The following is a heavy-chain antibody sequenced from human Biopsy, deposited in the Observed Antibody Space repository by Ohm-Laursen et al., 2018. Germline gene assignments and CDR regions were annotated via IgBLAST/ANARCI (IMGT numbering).Heavy chain of an antibody. CDR2: FAPENGKT. D-gene: IGHD1-1*01. J-gene: IGHJ4*02. CDR1: GYSLTELS. CDR3: AADINVWNVNY. Sequence: GTSVKVSCKVSGYSLTELSMHWVRQVPGKGLEWMGGFAPENGKTVYAQNFQARVSLTEDTSTDTAYMELSSLRSEDTAVYYCAADINVWNVNYWRQGTQVTVSS. V-gene: IGHV1-24*01.